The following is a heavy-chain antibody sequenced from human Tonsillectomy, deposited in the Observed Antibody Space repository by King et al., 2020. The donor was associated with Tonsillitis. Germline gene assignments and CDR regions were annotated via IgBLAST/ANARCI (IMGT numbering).Heavy chain of an antibody. Sequence: VQLQQWGAGLLKPSETLSLTCAVYGGSFSGYYWSWIRQPPGKGLEWIGEINHSGGTSYNPSLKSRVTISVDTSKNQFSLELSSVTAADTAVYYCGGGTLGARMGYWGQGTLVIVSS. J-gene: IGHJ4*02. CDR3: GGGTLGARMGY. CDR1: GGSFSGYY. V-gene: IGHV4-34*01. D-gene: IGHD1-14*01. CDR2: INHSGGT.